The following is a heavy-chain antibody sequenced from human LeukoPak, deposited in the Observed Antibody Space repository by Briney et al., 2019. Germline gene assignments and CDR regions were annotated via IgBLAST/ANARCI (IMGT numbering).Heavy chain of an antibody. CDR3: ARLLRYVFWHAYSLGWFDP. D-gene: IGHD3-3*01. Sequence: GGSLRLSCAASGFTFSDYYMSWIRQAPGKGLEWVSYITGHSIYTNYADSVKGRFTISRDNAKNSLYLQMNSLRAEDTAVYYCARLLRYVFWHAYSLGWFDPWGQGTLVTVSS. J-gene: IGHJ5*02. CDR1: GFTFSDYY. V-gene: IGHV3-11*06. CDR2: ITGHSIYT.